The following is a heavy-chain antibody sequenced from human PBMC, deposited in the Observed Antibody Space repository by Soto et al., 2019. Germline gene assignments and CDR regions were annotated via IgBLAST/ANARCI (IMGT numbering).Heavy chain of an antibody. CDR2: ISYDGSNK. V-gene: IGHV3-30*18. Sequence: GGSLRLSCAASGFTFSSYGMHWVRQAPGKGLEWVAVISYDGSNKYYADSVKGRFTISRDNSKNTLYLQMNSLRAEDTAVYYCAKEGDYVTYYYYGMDVWGQGTTVTVSS. CDR1: GFTFSSYG. CDR3: AKEGDYVTYYYYGMDV. D-gene: IGHD4-17*01. J-gene: IGHJ6*02.